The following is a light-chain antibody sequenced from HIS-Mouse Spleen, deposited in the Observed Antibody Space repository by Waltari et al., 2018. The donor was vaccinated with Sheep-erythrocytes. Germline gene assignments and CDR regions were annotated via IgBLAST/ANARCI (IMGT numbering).Light chain of an antibody. CDR3: CSYAGSSTLV. Sequence: QSALTQPASVSGSPGQSITISRTGTSSDVGGYNLVSWYQQHPGKAPKLMIYEGSKRPSGVSNRFSGSKSGNTASLTISGLQAEDEADYYCCSYAGSSTLVFGGGTKLTVL. CDR1: SSDVGGYNL. V-gene: IGLV2-23*01. CDR2: EGS. J-gene: IGLJ2*01.